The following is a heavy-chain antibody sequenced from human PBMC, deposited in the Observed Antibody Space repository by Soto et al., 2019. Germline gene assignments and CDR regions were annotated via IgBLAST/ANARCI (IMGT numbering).Heavy chain of an antibody. V-gene: IGHV3-23*01. CDR2: ISGSDDST. CDR1: GFSFSSFA. D-gene: IGHD6-6*01. Sequence: GSLRLSCAASGFSFSSFAMSWVRQAPGKGLEWVSVISGSDDSTYYADSVKGRFTISRDNSKNTLYLQMNSLRAEDTAVYYCAKRSSSSTFDYWGQGTLVTVSS. CDR3: AKRSSSSTFDY. J-gene: IGHJ4*02.